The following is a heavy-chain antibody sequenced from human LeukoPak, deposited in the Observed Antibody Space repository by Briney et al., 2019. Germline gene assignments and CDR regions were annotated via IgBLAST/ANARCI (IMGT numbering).Heavy chain of an antibody. CDR1: GFTFSSYA. J-gene: IGHJ4*02. D-gene: IGHD2-15*01. V-gene: IGHV3-23*01. Sequence: GGSLILSCAASGFTFSSYAMSWVRQTPGKGLEWVSAISGSGGSTYYADSVKGRFTISRDNSKNTLYLQMDSLRAEDTAVYYCAKGDIVVVAAATDYWGQGTLVTVSS. CDR2: ISGSGGST. CDR3: AKGDIVVVAAATDY.